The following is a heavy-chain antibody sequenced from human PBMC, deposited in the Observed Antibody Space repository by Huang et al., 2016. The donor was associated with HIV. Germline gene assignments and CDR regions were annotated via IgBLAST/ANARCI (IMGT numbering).Heavy chain of an antibody. V-gene: IGHV4-34*02. D-gene: IGHD3-16*01. CDR1: GGSFSGYF. CDR2: INHAGVT. Sequence: QVQLEQWGAGLLKPSETLSLTCAVYGGSFSGYFWNWIRQSLGKGLEWIGKINHAGVTDYNPSLKSRATISVDTSKNQFSLKLTSVTAADTAIYYCAREIMISFGGPFDSWGHGNLVTVSS. J-gene: IGHJ5*01. CDR3: AREIMISFGGPFDS.